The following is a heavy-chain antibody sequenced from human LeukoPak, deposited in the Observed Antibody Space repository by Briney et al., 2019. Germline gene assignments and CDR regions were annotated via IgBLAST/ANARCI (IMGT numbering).Heavy chain of an antibody. V-gene: IGHV4-34*01. CDR2: INHSGST. CDR3: ARGRGRSSSSLGY. CDR1: GGSFSGYY. D-gene: IGHD6-6*01. J-gene: IGHJ4*02. Sequence: SETLSLTCAVYGGSFSGYYWSWIRQPPGKGLEWIWEINHSGSTNYNPSLKSRVTISVDTSKNQFSLKLSSVTAADTAVYYCARGRGRSSSSLGYWGQGTLVTVSS.